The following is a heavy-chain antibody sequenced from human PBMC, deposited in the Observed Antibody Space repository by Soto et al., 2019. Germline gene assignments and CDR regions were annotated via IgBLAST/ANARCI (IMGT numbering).Heavy chain of an antibody. Sequence: EVQLVESGGGLVKPGGSLRLSCAASGFTFSNAWMNWVRQAPGKVLEWVGRIKSKTDGGTTDYAAPVKGRFTISRDDSKNTLYLQMNSLKTEDTAVYYCTTDIVDTAMVPDYYGMDVWGQGTTVTVSS. CDR3: TTDIVDTAMVPDYYGMDV. D-gene: IGHD5-18*01. CDR1: GFTFSNAW. J-gene: IGHJ6*02. V-gene: IGHV3-15*07. CDR2: IKSKTDGGTT.